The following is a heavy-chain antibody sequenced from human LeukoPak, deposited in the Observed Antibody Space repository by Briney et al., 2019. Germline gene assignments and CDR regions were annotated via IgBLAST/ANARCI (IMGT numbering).Heavy chain of an antibody. CDR2: IYTSGST. J-gene: IGHJ5*02. D-gene: IGHD2-2*01. V-gene: IGHV4-61*02. CDR3: ARDRYCSSISCQTGWFDP. Sequence: SETLSLTCAVSGYSISSGGYYWSWIRQPAGKGLEWIGRIYTSGSTNYNPSLTSRVTLSVDTSKNQFSLKLSSVTAADTAVYYCARDRYCSSISCQTGWFDPWGQGTLVTVSS. CDR1: GYSISSGGYY.